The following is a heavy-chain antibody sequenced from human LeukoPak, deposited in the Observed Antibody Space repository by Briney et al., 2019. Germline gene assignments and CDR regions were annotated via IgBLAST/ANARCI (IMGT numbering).Heavy chain of an antibody. Sequence: PGGSLRLSCAASGFTFSSYAMHWVRQAPGKGLEYVSAISSNGGSTYYANSVKGRFTISRDNSKNTLYLQMGSVRAEDMAVYYCARAGEGYCSGGSCYHGMDVWGQGTTVTVSS. J-gene: IGHJ6*02. CDR2: ISSNGGST. CDR3: ARAGEGYCSGGSCYHGMDV. D-gene: IGHD2-15*01. V-gene: IGHV3-64*01. CDR1: GFTFSSYA.